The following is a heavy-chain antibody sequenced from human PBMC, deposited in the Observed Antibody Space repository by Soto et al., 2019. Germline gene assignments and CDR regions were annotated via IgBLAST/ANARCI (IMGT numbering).Heavy chain of an antibody. CDR2: ISSSGGTI. J-gene: IGHJ3*02. D-gene: IGHD5-12*01. CDR3: ARDAWRADI. CDR1: GFTFSGYS. V-gene: IGHV3-48*02. Sequence: GGSLRLSCVVSGFTFSGYSMNWVRQPPGKGLEWVSYISSSGGTINYADSVKGRFTISRGNAKNSLFLQMNSLRDEDTALYYCARDAWRADIWGQGTMVTVSS.